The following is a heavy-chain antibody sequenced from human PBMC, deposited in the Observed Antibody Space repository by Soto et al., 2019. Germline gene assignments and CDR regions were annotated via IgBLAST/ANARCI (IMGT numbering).Heavy chain of an antibody. CDR1: GFTVSSNF. V-gene: IGHV3-66*01. J-gene: IGHJ2*01. CDR3: ARVEGSYWYFDL. Sequence: EVQMVESGGGLVQPGGSLILSCAASGFTVSSNFVTWVRQAPGKGLEWVSVINNGGTTNYADSVKGRFIISRDNYKNTLYLQMNSLRAKDTAVYYCARVEGSYWYFDLWGRGTLVTVSS. D-gene: IGHD2-15*01. CDR2: INNGGTT.